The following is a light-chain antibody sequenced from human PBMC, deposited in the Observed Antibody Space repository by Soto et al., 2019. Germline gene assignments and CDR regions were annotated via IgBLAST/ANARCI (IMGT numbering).Light chain of an antibody. J-gene: IGLJ3*02. CDR2: EVR. CDR1: SSDVGRYNY. V-gene: IGLV2-14*01. Sequence: QSVLTQPAAVSGPPGQSITISCTGTSSDVGRYNYVSWYQQHSGTAPKLVIYEVRNRPSGISNRFSASKSGNTASLTISGLQAEDAADYYCTSYTSNTAWVFGGGTKLTVL. CDR3: TSYTSNTAWV.